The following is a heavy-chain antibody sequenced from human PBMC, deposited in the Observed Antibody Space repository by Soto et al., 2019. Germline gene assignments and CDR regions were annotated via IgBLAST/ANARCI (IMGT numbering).Heavy chain of an antibody. CDR1: GFTFGDYA. V-gene: IGHV3-49*04. D-gene: IGHD2-2*01. J-gene: IGHJ4*02. CDR2: IRSKAYGGTT. Sequence: GGSLRLSCTASGFTFGDYAMSWVRQAPGKGLEWVGFIRSKAYGGTTEYAASVKGRFTISRDDSKSIAYLQMNSLKTEDTAVYYCTTLYCSSTSCYSYWGQGTLVTVS. CDR3: TTLYCSSTSCYSY.